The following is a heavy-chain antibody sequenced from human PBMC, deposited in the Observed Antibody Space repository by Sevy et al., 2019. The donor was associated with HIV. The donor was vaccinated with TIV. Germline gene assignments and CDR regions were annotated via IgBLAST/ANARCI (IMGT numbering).Heavy chain of an antibody. J-gene: IGHJ4*02. D-gene: IGHD6-19*01. CDR3: ASSRGRWLVSGPFDY. Sequence: GGSLRLSCAASGFTFSSYAMSWVRQAPGKGLEWVSAISGSGGSTYYADSVKGRFTISRDNSKNTLYLQMNSLRAEDTAVSYCASSRGRWLVSGPFDYWGQGTLVTVSS. V-gene: IGHV3-23*01. CDR2: ISGSGGST. CDR1: GFTFSSYA.